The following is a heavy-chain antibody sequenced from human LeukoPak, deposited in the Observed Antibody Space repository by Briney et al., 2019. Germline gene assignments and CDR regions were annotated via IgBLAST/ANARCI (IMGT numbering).Heavy chain of an antibody. D-gene: IGHD3-22*01. CDR2: IYYSGST. CDR1: GDSISTSNSY. J-gene: IGHJ4*02. V-gene: IGHV4-39*01. Sequence: SETLSLTCTVSGDSISTSNSYWGWIRQPPGKGLEWIGSIYYSGSTYYNPSLKSRVTISVDTSKNQFSLKLSSVTAADTAVYYCARLALTSVLTYYYDSSGYQFDYWGQGTLVTVSS. CDR3: ARLALTSVLTYYYDSSGYQFDY.